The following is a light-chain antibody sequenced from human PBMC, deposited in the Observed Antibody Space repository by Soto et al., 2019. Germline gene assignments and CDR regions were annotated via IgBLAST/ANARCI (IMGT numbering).Light chain of an antibody. J-gene: IGKJ4*01. CDR1: QSGSTY. Sequence: EMRMSESPGCLSISVENRVTITCRTSQSGSTYLNWYQQRPGKAPKLLIYGASSLQSGVPSRFSGSGSGTHFTITISSVLPADYASYYCQQSSEPLTFGGGTKVDIK. V-gene: IGKV1-39*01. CDR2: GAS. CDR3: QQSSEPLT.